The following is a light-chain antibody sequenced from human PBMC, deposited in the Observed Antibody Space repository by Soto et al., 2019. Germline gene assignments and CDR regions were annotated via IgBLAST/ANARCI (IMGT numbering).Light chain of an antibody. CDR2: NVS. J-gene: IGLJ2*01. CDR3: SSYTSNNTVL. Sequence: QSALTQPASVSGSPGQSITISCTGTSSDVGAYNYVSWYRQHPGKAPKLLIYNVSNRPSGVSNRFSGSKSGNTASLTISGLQAEDEADYYCSSYTSNNTVLFGGGTKLTVL. V-gene: IGLV2-14*01. CDR1: SSDVGAYNY.